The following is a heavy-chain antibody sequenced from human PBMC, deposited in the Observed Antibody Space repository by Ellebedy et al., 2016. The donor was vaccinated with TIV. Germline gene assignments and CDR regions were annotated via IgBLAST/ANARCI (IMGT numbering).Heavy chain of an antibody. CDR1: GFSVSSNY. Sequence: PGGSLRLSCAASGFSVSSNYVSWVRQAPGQGLEWVSYIYTVDSTYHADSVKGRFTISRDNSKNTVSLKMNSLRVEDTAVYYCARVRSSAFEIWGQGTMVTVSS. V-gene: IGHV3-53*01. CDR2: IYTVDST. CDR3: ARVRSSAFEI. J-gene: IGHJ3*02.